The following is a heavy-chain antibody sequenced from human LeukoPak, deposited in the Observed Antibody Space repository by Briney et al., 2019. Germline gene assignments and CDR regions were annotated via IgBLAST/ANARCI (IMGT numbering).Heavy chain of an antibody. V-gene: IGHV1-2*04. CDR3: ARGGAAGTWAFDI. CDR2: INPNSGGT. CDR1: GYTFTGYY. D-gene: IGHD6-13*01. Sequence: ASVKVSCKASGYTFTGYYMHWVRQAPGQGLEWMGWINPNSGGTNYAQKFQGWVTMTRDTSISTAYMELSRLRSDDTAVYYCARGGAAGTWAFDIWGQGTMVTVSS. J-gene: IGHJ3*02.